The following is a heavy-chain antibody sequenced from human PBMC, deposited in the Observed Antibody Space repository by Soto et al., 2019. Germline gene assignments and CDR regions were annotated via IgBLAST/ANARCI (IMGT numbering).Heavy chain of an antibody. D-gene: IGHD1-1*01. V-gene: IGHV3-74*01. J-gene: IGHJ1*01. CDR2: IDPDGTTT. CDR1: GFDSSYYW. Sequence: GGSLRLSCALSGFDSSYYWIQWFRQSPGKGLEWASRIDPDGTTTNYADSVKGRFSVSRDNAKKTIYLQMNSLTADDTALYYCARGPRPSSAGTGAYWGQGTLVTVSS. CDR3: ARGPRPSSAGTGAY.